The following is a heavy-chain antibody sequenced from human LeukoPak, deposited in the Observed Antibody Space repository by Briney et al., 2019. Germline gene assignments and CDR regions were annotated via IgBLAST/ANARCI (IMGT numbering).Heavy chain of an antibody. CDR3: ARVAAVVTAVDY. CDR2: IYHSGST. Sequence: SETLSLTCAVYGGSFSGYYCSRIRQPPGKGLEWIGSIYHSGSTYYNPSLKSRVTISVDTSKNQFSLKLSSVTAADTAVYYCARVAAVVTAVDYWGQGTLVTVSS. J-gene: IGHJ4*02. CDR1: GGSFSGYY. V-gene: IGHV4-34*01. D-gene: IGHD2-21*02.